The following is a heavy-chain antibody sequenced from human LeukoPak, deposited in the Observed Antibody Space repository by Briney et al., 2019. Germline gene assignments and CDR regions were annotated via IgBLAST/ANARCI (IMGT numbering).Heavy chain of an antibody. Sequence: ASVKVSCKASGYTFTSYAMHWVRQAPGQRLEWMGWINAGNGNTKCSQKFQGRVTITRDTSASTAYMELSSLRSEDTAVYYCASSQAYYDFWSGYVGNYYYYGMDVWGQGTTVTVSS. CDR2: INAGNGNT. J-gene: IGHJ6*02. V-gene: IGHV1-3*01. CDR3: ASSQAYYDFWSGYVGNYYYYGMDV. D-gene: IGHD3-3*01. CDR1: GYTFTSYA.